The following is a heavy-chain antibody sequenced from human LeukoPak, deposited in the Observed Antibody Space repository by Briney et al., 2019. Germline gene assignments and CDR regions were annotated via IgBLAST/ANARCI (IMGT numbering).Heavy chain of an antibody. CDR2: IYSGGST. CDR1: GFTVTTYY. D-gene: IGHD5-24*01. V-gene: IGHV3-53*01. CDR3: ARETPTSGRGHDH. Sequence: GGSLRLSCAASGFTVTTYYMNWVRQAPGKGLEWLSVIYSGGSTFYADSVKGRFTISRDTSRNIVYLEMNGLRGEDTAVYYCARETPTSGRGHDHWGQGTLVSVSP. J-gene: IGHJ5*02.